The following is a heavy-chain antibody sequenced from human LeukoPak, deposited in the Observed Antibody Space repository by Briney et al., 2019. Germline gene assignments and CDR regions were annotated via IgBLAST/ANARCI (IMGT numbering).Heavy chain of an antibody. J-gene: IGHJ4*02. CDR2: IYTSGST. V-gene: IGHV4-4*07. CDR3: ARDTNEYSDGSYFDY. D-gene: IGHD5-18*01. Sequence: SETLSLTCTVSGGSISSYYWSWIRQPAGKGLEWIGRIYTSGSTNYNPSLKSRVTISVDKSKNQFSLKLSSVTAADTAVYYCARDTNEYSDGSYFDYWGQGTLVTVSS. CDR1: GGSISSYY.